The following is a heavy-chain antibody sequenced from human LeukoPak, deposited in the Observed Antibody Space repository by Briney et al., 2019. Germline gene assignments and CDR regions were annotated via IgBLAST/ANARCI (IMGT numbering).Heavy chain of an antibody. J-gene: IGHJ4*02. V-gene: IGHV4-4*02. CDR2: VHLSGAT. CDR1: GGSITTTNW. D-gene: IGHD1-26*01. Sequence: KPSETLSLTCAVSGGSITTTNWWSWVRQPPGKGLEWIGEVHLSGATNYNPSLESRVSMSIDKSKNHLSLEVTSVTAADTAIYYCTRESGAFSPFGFWGQGTLLTVSS. CDR3: TRESGAFSPFGF.